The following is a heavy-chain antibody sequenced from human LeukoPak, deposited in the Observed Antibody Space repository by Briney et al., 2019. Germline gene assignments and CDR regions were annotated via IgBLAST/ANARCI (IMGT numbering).Heavy chain of an antibody. CDR1: GYTFTTYW. CDR3: ARQGSGWVFDY. V-gene: IGHV5-51*01. J-gene: IGHJ4*02. D-gene: IGHD6-19*01. Sequence: GESLQISCKGSGYTFTTYWIGWVRQMPGKGLEWMGIIYPGDSDTRYSPSFQGQVTISVDKSISTAYLQWSSLKASDTAMYYCARQGSGWVFDYWGQGTLVTVSS. CDR2: IYPGDSDT.